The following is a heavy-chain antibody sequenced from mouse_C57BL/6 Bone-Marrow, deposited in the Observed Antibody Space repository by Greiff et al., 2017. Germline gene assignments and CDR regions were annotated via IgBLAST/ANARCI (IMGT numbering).Heavy chain of an antibody. D-gene: IGHD2-3*01. V-gene: IGHV1-55*01. CDR2: IYTGSGSS. CDR1: GYTFTSYW. CDR3: ARRSLYDGYYYYAMDY. J-gene: IGHJ4*01. Sequence: VQLQQPGAELVKPGASVKMSCKASGYTFTSYWINWVKQRPGQGLEWIGDIYTGSGSSNYNATFKSKATLTVDTSASTAYMQLSRLTSEGSAVYYCARRSLYDGYYYYAMDYWGQGTSVTVSS.